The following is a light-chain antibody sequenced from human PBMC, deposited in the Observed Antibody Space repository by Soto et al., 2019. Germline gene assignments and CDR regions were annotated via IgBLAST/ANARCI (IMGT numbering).Light chain of an antibody. V-gene: IGKV3-20*01. CDR1: LSVTSNF. CDR3: QQYGSSVWT. Sequence: EIVLTQSPGTLSFAPGERATLSCRASLSVTSNFVAWYQQRPGQAPRLLLYDASNRATGIPDRFSGSGSGTDFSLTISRLEPEDFAVYYCQQYGSSVWTFGQGTRVEIK. J-gene: IGKJ1*01. CDR2: DAS.